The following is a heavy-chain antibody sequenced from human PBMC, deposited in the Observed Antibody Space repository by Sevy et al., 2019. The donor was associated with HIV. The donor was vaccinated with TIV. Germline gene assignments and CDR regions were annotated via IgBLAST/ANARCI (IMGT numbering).Heavy chain of an antibody. Sequence: ASVKVSCKASGYTFTGDCLHWVRQAPGQGLEWMGRVYPNSGATNYAQKFQGRVTMTRDTSISTAYMELRRLRFDDTAVYYYVRDGGGGTTNSGMDFWGQGTTVTVSS. D-gene: IGHD1-7*01. J-gene: IGHJ6*02. CDR3: VRDGGGGTTNSGMDF. V-gene: IGHV1-2*06. CDR1: GYTFTGDC. CDR2: VYPNSGAT.